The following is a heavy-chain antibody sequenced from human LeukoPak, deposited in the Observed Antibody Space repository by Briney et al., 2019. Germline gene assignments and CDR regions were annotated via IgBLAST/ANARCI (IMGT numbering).Heavy chain of an antibody. Sequence: GGSLRLSCAASGFTFSSYAMSWVRQAPGKGLEWVSAISGSGGSTYYADSVKGRFTISRDNSKNTLYLQMNSLRAEDTAVYYCAKDLNPWIQLWRRWGYYYYGMDVWGQGTTVTVSS. D-gene: IGHD5-18*01. CDR3: AKDLNPWIQLWRRWGYYYYGMDV. CDR1: GFTFSSYA. J-gene: IGHJ6*02. V-gene: IGHV3-23*01. CDR2: ISGSGGST.